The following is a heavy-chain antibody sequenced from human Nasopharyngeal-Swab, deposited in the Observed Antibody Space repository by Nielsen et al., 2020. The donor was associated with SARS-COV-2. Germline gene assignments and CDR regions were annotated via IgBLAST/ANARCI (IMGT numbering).Heavy chain of an antibody. CDR2: IKQDGSEK. V-gene: IGHV3-7*03. D-gene: IGHD1-26*01. CDR3: ARGTVGIPGFDY. Sequence: VRQAPGKGLEWVAAIKQDGSEKYYVGSVEGRFTSSRDNAKNSVYLQTSSLGAEDTAVYFCARGTVGIPGFDYWGQGTLVTVSS. J-gene: IGHJ4*02.